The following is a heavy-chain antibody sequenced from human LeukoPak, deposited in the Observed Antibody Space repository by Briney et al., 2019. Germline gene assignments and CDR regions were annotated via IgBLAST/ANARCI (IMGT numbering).Heavy chain of an antibody. CDR3: ARGVGYSSGWPYYYYYYYMDV. Sequence: SGTLSLTCAVSGDSISSNYWWTWVRQPPGKGLEWIGEIHHSGSTNYSPSLKSRVTVSVDNSRNDFSLSLPSASAADTAVYYCARGVGYSSGWPYYYYYYYMDVWGKGTTVTISS. CDR1: GDSISSNYW. J-gene: IGHJ6*03. CDR2: IHHSGST. D-gene: IGHD6-19*01. V-gene: IGHV4-4*02.